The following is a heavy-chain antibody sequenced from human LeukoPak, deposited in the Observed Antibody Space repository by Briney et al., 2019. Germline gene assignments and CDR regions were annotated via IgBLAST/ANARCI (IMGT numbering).Heavy chain of an antibody. V-gene: IGHV1-3*01. J-gene: IGHJ4*02. CDR2: INAGNGNT. Sequence: ASVKVSCKASGYTFTSYATHWVRQAPGQRLEWMGWINAGNGNTKYSQKFQGRVTITRDTSASTAYMELSSLRSEGTAVYYCARDPEGSLSFDYWGQGTLVTVSS. D-gene: IGHD1-14*01. CDR3: ARDPEGSLSFDY. CDR1: GYTFTSYA.